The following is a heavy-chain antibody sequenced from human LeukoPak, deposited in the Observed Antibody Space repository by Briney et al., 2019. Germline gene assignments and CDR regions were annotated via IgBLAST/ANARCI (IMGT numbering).Heavy chain of an antibody. D-gene: IGHD1-26*01. CDR3: ARGDHRGSYYFDY. J-gene: IGHJ4*02. V-gene: IGHV4-61*01. Sequence: SETLSLTCTVSGGSVSSPSYYWSRIRQPPGKGLEWIGYIYYSGSTNYDPSLKSRVIISLDTSKNQFSLRLSSVTAADTAVYYCARGDHRGSYYFDYWGQGTLVTVSS. CDR1: GGSVSSPSYY. CDR2: IYYSGST.